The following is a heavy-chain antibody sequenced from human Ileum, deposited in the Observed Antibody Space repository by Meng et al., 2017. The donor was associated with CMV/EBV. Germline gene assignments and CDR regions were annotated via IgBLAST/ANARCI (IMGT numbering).Heavy chain of an antibody. Sequence: GESLKISCSVSGFTLSNYWMDWVRQAPGKGLEWVANMNRDGSDRNYVDSVKGRFTISRDSAKNSLYLDLNSLRAEDMAVYYCARGPFSGYSSSWGNWFDPWGQGTLVTVSS. D-gene: IGHD6-13*01. CDR3: ARGPFSGYSSSWGNWFDP. CDR2: MNRDGSDR. J-gene: IGHJ5*02. CDR1: GFTLSNYW. V-gene: IGHV3-7*01.